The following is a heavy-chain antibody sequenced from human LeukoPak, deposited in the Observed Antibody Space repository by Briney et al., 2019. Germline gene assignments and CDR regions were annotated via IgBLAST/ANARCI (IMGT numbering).Heavy chain of an antibody. J-gene: IGHJ5*02. CDR3: ARDTRHRYCPSPSCYRGWFDP. CDR2: IIPIFGTA. Sequence: SVKVSCKASGGTFSSYAISWVRQAPGQGLEWMGGIIPIFGTANYAQKFQGRVTITADESTRTAYMELSSLRSEDTAVYYCARDTRHRYCPSPSCYRGWFDPWGQGTLVTVSS. V-gene: IGHV1-69*01. CDR1: GGTFSSYA. D-gene: IGHD2-2*01.